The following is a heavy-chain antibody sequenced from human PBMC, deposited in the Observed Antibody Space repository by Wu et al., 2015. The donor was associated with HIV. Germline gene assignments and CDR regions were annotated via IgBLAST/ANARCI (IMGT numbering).Heavy chain of an antibody. V-gene: IGHV1-46*01. CDR1: GFTFIHYY. D-gene: IGHD3-10*01. CDR2: INLNGGDT. Sequence: QVQLVQSGAEVKKPGASVKISCKTFGFTFIHYYMHWVRQAPGQGLEWMGMINLNGGDTLYAERFQGRVTMTRDTSTSTVFMELTSPTSDDTAVYYCARDRIRGVISGHDAFGVWGQGTLVTISS. CDR3: ARDRIRGVISGHDAFGV. J-gene: IGHJ3*01.